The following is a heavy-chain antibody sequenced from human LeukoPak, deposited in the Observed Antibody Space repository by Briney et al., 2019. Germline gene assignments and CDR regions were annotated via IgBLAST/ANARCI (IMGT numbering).Heavy chain of an antibody. Sequence: PSETLSLTCTVSGGSISSSSYYWGWIRQPPGKGLEWIGSIYYSGSTYYNPSLKSRVTISVDTSKNQFSLKLSSVTAADTAVYYCARGRAEDSTDILTGYYSPSLFDYWGQGTLVTVSS. CDR1: GGSISSSSYY. CDR2: IYYSGST. J-gene: IGHJ4*02. D-gene: IGHD3-9*01. V-gene: IGHV4-39*07. CDR3: ARGRAEDSTDILTGYYSPSLFDY.